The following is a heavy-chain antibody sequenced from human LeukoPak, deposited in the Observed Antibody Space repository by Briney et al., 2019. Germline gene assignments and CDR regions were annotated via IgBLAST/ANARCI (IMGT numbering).Heavy chain of an antibody. Sequence: SQTLSLTCTVSGGSISSGDYYWSWIRQPPGKGLEWIGYIYYSGSTYYNPSLKSRATISVDTSKNQFSLELSSVTAADTAVYYCARGDAGDYYFDYWGQGTLVTVSS. J-gene: IGHJ4*02. CDR1: GGSISSGDYY. CDR2: IYYSGST. CDR3: ARGDAGDYYFDY. D-gene: IGHD4-17*01. V-gene: IGHV4-30-4*01.